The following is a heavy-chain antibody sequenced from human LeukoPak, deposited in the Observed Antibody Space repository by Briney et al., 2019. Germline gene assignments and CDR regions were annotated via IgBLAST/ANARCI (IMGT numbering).Heavy chain of an antibody. CDR2: FIPIFGTA. J-gene: IGHJ4*02. Sequence: GASVKVSSKASGGTFSSYAISWVRQAPGQGLEWMGRFIPIFGTANYAQKFQGRVTITTDESTSTAYMELSSLRSEDTAVYYCARDRYSYGYFDYWGQGTLVTVSS. CDR1: GGTFSSYA. D-gene: IGHD5-18*01. V-gene: IGHV1-69*05. CDR3: ARDRYSYGYFDY.